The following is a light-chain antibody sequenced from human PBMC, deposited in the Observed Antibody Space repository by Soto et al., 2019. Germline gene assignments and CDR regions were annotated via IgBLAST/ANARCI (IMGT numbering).Light chain of an antibody. Sequence: ETVLTQSPATLSLSPGERATLSCRATQSVDTKLVWYQQRPGQAPRLLIYDASNRATGIPARFSGRGSGTDFTLTISSLEPEDSAVYYCQLRSNWPPLTFGGGTKVEIK. CDR3: QLRSNWPPLT. CDR2: DAS. J-gene: IGKJ4*01. CDR1: QSVDTK. V-gene: IGKV3-11*01.